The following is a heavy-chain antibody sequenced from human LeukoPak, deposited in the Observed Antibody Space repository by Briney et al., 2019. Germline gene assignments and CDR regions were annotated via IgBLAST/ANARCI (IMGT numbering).Heavy chain of an antibody. D-gene: IGHD3-10*01. CDR3: AKNGEVLSWFDP. Sequence: GGSLRLSCAASGFTFSSYAMSWVRQAPGRGLEWVSAISASGDRTYYADSVKGRFTISRDNSMNTLYLQMNSLRAEDTAVYSCAKNGEVLSWFDPWGQGTLVTISS. J-gene: IGHJ5*02. V-gene: IGHV3-23*01. CDR2: ISASGDRT. CDR1: GFTFSSYA.